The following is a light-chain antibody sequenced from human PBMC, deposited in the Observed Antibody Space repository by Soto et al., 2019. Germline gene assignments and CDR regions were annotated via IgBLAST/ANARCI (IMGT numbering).Light chain of an antibody. CDR1: QGISSF. CDR2: DAS. Sequence: DIQLTQSPSFLSASVGDRVTITCRASQGISSFLAWYQQRPGRTPQLLIYDASTLQSGVPSRFSGSGSGTEFTLTISSLQPEDFATYHCQQFNSYPRTFGQGTKVDI. J-gene: IGKJ1*01. V-gene: IGKV1-9*01. CDR3: QQFNSYPRT.